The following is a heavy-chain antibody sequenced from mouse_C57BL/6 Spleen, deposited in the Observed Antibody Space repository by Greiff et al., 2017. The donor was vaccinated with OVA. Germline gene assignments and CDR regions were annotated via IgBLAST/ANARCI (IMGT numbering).Heavy chain of an antibody. CDR1: GFTFSDYY. V-gene: IGHV5-16*01. Sequence: EVKLVESEGGLVQPGSSMKLSCTASGFTFSDYYMAWVRQVPEKGLEWVANINYDGSSTYYLDSLKSRFIISRDNAKNILYLQMSSLKSEDTATDYCASGGNGDAMDYWGQGTSVTVSS. CDR3: ASGGNGDAMDY. D-gene: IGHD2-1*01. J-gene: IGHJ4*01. CDR2: INYDGSST.